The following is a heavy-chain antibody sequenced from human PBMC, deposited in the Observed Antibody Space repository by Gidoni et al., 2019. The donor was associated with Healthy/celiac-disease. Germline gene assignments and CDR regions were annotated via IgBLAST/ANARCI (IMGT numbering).Heavy chain of an antibody. Sequence: EVQLLESGGGLVQPGGSLRRSCAHSGFTFRRYARGWVRQAPGKGLEWVSAISGSGGSTYYADSVKGRFTISRDNSKNTLYLQMNSLRAEDTAVYYCAKEPITIFGVVTRNYFDYWGQGTLVTVSS. CDR3: AKEPITIFGVVTRNYFDY. J-gene: IGHJ4*02. CDR1: GFTFRRYA. CDR2: ISGSGGST. V-gene: IGHV3-23*01. D-gene: IGHD3-3*01.